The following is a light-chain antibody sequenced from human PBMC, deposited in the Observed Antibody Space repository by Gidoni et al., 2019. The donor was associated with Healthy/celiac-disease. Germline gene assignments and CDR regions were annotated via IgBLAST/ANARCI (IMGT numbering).Light chain of an antibody. CDR3: QQRSNWPGFT. J-gene: IGKJ3*01. CDR1: QSVSSY. Sequence: EIVLTQSPATLSLSPGERATLSCSASQSVSSYLALYQQKPGQAPRRLIYDASNWATGIPARFSGSGSGTDFTLTISSLGPEDFAVYYCQQRSNWPGFTFGPGTKVDIK. V-gene: IGKV3-11*01. CDR2: DAS.